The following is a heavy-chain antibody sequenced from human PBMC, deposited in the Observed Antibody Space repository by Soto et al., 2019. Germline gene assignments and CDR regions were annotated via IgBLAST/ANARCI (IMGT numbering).Heavy chain of an antibody. Sequence: QVQLVESGGGVVQPGRSLRLSCAASGFTFSSYGMQWVRQAPGKGPEWVAEISHDGGNKYYADSVKGRFTISRDNSENTLCMQVTGLRPEGTGVYYCERHGGDCGRGTLFSVSS. V-gene: IGHV3-30*05. CDR2: ISHDGGNK. CDR3: ERHGGD. J-gene: IGHJ4*02. D-gene: IGHD3-16*01. CDR1: GFTFSSYG.